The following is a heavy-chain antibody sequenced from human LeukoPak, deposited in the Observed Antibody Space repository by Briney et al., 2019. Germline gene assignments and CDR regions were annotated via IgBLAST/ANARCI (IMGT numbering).Heavy chain of an antibody. V-gene: IGHV3-23*01. D-gene: IGHD3-22*01. J-gene: IGHJ3*02. CDR3: ARDLYYYDSSGYYFGIKGAFDI. CDR2: ISGSGGST. CDR1: GFTFSSYA. Sequence: GGSLRLSCAASGFTFSSYAMSWVRQAPGKGLEWVSAISGSGGSTYYADSVKGRFTISRDNSKNTLYLQMNSLRAEDTAVYYCARDLYYYDSSGYYFGIKGAFDIWGQGTMVTVSS.